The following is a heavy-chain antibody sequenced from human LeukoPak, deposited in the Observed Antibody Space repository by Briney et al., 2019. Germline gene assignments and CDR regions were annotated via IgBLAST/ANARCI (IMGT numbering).Heavy chain of an antibody. V-gene: IGHV4-39*01. J-gene: IGHJ4*02. Sequence: SETLSLTRTVSGGSISSSSYYWGWIRQPPGKGLEWIGSIYYSGSTYYNPSLKSRVTISVDTSKNQFSLKLSSVTAADTAVYYCARHARYCSGGSCYSDYWGQGTLVTVSS. D-gene: IGHD2-15*01. CDR1: GGSISSSSYY. CDR3: ARHARYCSGGSCYSDY. CDR2: IYYSGST.